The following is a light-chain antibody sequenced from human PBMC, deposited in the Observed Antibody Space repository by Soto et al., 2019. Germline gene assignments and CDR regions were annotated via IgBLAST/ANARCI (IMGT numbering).Light chain of an antibody. CDR3: QQYNTYPLT. CDR2: KAS. Sequence: DIQMTQSPSTLSAAVGDRVTITCRASQSISTWLAWYQQQPGKAPKLLIYKASNLEDGVPSRFSDSGSGTAFTINISSLQPDDFANYYCQQYNTYPLTFGGGTTVETK. CDR1: QSISTW. J-gene: IGKJ4*01. V-gene: IGKV1-5*03.